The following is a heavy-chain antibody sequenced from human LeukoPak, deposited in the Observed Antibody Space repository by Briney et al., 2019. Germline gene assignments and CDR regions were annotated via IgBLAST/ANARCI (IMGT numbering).Heavy chain of an antibody. CDR1: GGSISSSSYY. V-gene: IGHV4-39*01. Sequence: SSETLSLTCTVSGGSISSSSYYWGWIRQPPGKGLEWIGSIYYSGSTYYNPSLKSRVTISVDTSKNQFSLKLSSVTAADTAVYYCATHPAGERSYFDYWGQGTLVTVSS. CDR3: ATHPAGERSYFDY. D-gene: IGHD4-17*01. CDR2: IYYSGST. J-gene: IGHJ4*02.